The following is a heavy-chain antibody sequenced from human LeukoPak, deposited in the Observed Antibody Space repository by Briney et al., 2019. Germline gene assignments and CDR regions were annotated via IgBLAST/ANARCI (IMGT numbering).Heavy chain of an antibody. CDR1: GGSISSYY. J-gene: IGHJ4*02. CDR3: ASIYDSSGYYNY. D-gene: IGHD3-22*01. CDR2: INHSGST. V-gene: IGHV4-34*01. Sequence: SSETLSLTCTVSGGSISSYYWSWIRQPPGKGLEWIGEINHSGSTNYNPSLKSRVTISVDTSKNQFSLKLSSVTAADTAVYYCASIYDSSGYYNYWGQGTLVTVSS.